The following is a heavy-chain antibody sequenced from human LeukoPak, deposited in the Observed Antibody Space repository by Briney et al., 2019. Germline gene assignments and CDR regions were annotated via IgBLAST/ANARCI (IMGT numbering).Heavy chain of an antibody. V-gene: IGHV3-21*01. CDR1: GFTFSSYS. Sequence: PGGSLRLSCAASGFTFSSYSMNWVRQAPGKGLEWVSSISSSSSYIYYADSVKGRFTISRDNAKNSLYLQMNSLRAEDTAVYYCARDQVRGYSYGIKDYWGQGTLVTVSS. CDR2: ISSSSSYI. J-gene: IGHJ4*02. D-gene: IGHD5-18*01. CDR3: ARDQVRGYSYGIKDY.